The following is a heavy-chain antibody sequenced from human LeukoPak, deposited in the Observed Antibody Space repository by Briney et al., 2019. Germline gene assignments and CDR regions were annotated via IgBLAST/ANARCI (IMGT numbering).Heavy chain of an antibody. CDR3: ARTNGLEYDYVWGSFDY. D-gene: IGHD3-16*01. CDR1: GFTMSSYS. Sequence: GGSLRLSCAVSGFTMSSYSMNWVRQAPGKGLEWVSYIGESSDTIYYADSVKGRFTISRDNAKNSLYLQMNSLRAEDTAVYYCARTNGLEYDYVWGSFDYWGQGTLVTVSS. CDR2: IGESSDTI. V-gene: IGHV3-48*01. J-gene: IGHJ4*02.